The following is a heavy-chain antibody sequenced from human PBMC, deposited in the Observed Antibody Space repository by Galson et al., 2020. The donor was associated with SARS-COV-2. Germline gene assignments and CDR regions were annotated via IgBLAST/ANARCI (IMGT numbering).Heavy chain of an antibody. V-gene: IGHV3-21*01. Sequence: GESLKISCAASGFTFSSYSMNWVRQAPGKGLEWVSSSSSSSSYIYYADSVKGRFTISRDNAKNSLYLQMNSLRAEDTAVYYCARGDTAMASFDYWGQGTLVTVSS. J-gene: IGHJ4*02. CDR2: SSSSSSYI. CDR1: GFTFSSYS. CDR3: ARGDTAMASFDY. D-gene: IGHD5-18*01.